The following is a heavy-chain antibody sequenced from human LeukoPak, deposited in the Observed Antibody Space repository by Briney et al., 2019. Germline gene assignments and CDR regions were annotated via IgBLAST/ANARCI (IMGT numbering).Heavy chain of an antibody. CDR2: LSPDGSST. Sequence: GGSLRLSCAASGFTFSSYWMQWVGQAPGKGLVLVSRLSPDGSSTTSADSVKGRFTISRDNAKNTLYLQIGSLRADDTAVYYCTRMGREAPGLPDLWGQGTLVTVSS. D-gene: IGHD6-13*01. CDR3: TRMGREAPGLPDL. J-gene: IGHJ5*02. CDR1: GFTFSSYW. V-gene: IGHV3-74*01.